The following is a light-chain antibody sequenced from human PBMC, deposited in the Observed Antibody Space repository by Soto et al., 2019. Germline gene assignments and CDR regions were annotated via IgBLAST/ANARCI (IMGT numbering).Light chain of an antibody. CDR3: QAYDSSLSGYV. V-gene: IGLV1-40*01. Sequence: QSVLTQPPSVSGAPGQRVTISCTGSSSNIGAGYDVHWYQQLPGTAPKLLIYGNSNRPSGVPDRFSGSKSGTSASLAITGLQAEDEADYCCQAYDSSLSGYVFPPGTKVTLL. J-gene: IGLJ1*01. CDR1: SSNIGAGYD. CDR2: GNS.